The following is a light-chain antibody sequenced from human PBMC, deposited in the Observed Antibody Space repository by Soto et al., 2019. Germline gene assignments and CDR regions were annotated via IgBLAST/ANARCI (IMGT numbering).Light chain of an antibody. CDR1: QSVSSY. CDR3: QQRSDCPST. CDR2: DAS. Sequence: EIVLTQSPATLSLSPGERATLSCRARQSVSSYLAWYQQKPGQAPRLLIYDASNRATGIPARFSGSGSGTDFTLTISSLEPDDFAVYYCQQRSDCPSTFGGGTKVQIK. J-gene: IGKJ4*01. V-gene: IGKV3-11*01.